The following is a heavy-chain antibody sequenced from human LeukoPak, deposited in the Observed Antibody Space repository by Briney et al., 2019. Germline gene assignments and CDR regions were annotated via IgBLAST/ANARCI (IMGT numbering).Heavy chain of an antibody. D-gene: IGHD3-10*01. J-gene: IGHJ5*02. V-gene: IGHV1-69*01. CDR3: ARDRGYYGSDP. Sequence: ASVKVSCKASGGTSSSYAISRVRQAPGQGLEWMGGIIPIFGTANYAQKFQGRVTITADESTSTAYMELSSLRSEDTAVYYCARDRGYYGSDPWGQGTLVTVSS. CDR2: IIPIFGTA. CDR1: GGTSSSYA.